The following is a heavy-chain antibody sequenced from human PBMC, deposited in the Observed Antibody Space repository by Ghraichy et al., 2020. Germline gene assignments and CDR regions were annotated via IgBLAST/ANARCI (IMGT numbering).Heavy chain of an antibody. CDR2: ITSDGGNT. CDR1: GFTFNAFS. D-gene: IGHD2-15*01. V-gene: IGHV3-43*01. J-gene: IGHJ4*02. CDR3: VKESYCSVRTCYPYHLDF. Sequence: GGSLRLSCAASGFTFNAFSMHWVRQVPGKGLEWVALITSDGGNTFYADSVKGRFTISRDNSKNSLYLQMNSLTSEDTAFYYCVKESYCSVRTCYPYHLDFWGQGTLVTVSS.